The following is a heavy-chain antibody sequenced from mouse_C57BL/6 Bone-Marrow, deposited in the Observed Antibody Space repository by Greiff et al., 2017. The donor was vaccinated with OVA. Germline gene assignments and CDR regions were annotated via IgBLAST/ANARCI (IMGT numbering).Heavy chain of an antibody. Sequence: EVHLVESGGGLVKPGGSLKLSCAASGFTFSDYGMHWVRQAPEKGLEWVAYISSGSSTIYYADTVKGRFTISRDNAKNTLFLQMTSLRSEDTAMYYCARTHYYGSSVYFDYWGQGTTLTVSS. J-gene: IGHJ2*01. V-gene: IGHV5-17*01. CDR2: ISSGSSTI. CDR1: GFTFSDYG. CDR3: ARTHYYGSSVYFDY. D-gene: IGHD1-1*01.